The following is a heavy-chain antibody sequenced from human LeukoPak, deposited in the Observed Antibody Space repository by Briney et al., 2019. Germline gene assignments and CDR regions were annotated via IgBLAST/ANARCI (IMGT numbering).Heavy chain of an antibody. CDR3: ARGLGYCSSTSCYGPGYYYYYMDV. J-gene: IGHJ6*03. Sequence: SETLSLTCTVSGGSISSYYWSWIRQPPGKGLEWIGYIYYSGSTNYNPSLKSRVTISVDTSKNQFSLKPSSVTAADTAVYYCARGLGYCSSTSCYGPGYYYYYMDVWGKGTTVTVSS. V-gene: IGHV4-59*01. CDR2: IYYSGST. D-gene: IGHD2-2*01. CDR1: GGSISSYY.